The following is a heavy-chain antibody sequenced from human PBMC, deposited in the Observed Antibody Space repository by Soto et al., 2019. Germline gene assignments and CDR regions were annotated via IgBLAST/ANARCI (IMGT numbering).Heavy chain of an antibody. D-gene: IGHD2-2*01. CDR3: ARAGRNIVVVPPSERVYYYGMDV. Sequence: QVQLVESGGGVVQPGRSLRLSCAASGFTFSSYGMHWVRQAPGKGLEWVAVIWYDGSNKYYADSVKGRFTISRDNSKNTRYLQRNSLRAEDTAVYYCARAGRNIVVVPPSERVYYYGMDVWGQGTTVTVSS. CDR2: IWYDGSNK. V-gene: IGHV3-33*01. J-gene: IGHJ6*02. CDR1: GFTFSSYG.